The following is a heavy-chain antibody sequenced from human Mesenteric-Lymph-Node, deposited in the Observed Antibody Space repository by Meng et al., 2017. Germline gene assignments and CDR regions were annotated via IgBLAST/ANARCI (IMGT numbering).Heavy chain of an antibody. CDR1: GGSVSSGGYY. CDR3: ARRGSRNGWSFDY. CDR2: IYYSGSA. D-gene: IGHD2-15*01. V-gene: IGHV4-31*03. Sequence: QVQLQESGPGLVKPSQTLSLTCTVSGGSVSSGGYYWTWIRQHPGKGLEWFGHIYYSGSAYYNPSLKSRVSISVDTSKNQFSLKLNSVTAADTAVYYCARRGSRNGWSFDYWGQGTLVTVSS. J-gene: IGHJ4*02.